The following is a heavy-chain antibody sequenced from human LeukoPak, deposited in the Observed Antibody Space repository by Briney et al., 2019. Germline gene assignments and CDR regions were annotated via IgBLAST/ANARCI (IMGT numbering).Heavy chain of an antibody. Sequence: XXAXXLXCXXSGXTFSSYAMNWVREGQGKGGEXGXXXXGTCRTTYYPVSLPGRFTISRHNSKNTLYLQINSLRAEDTAVYYCAKEGGSSSHLSVGLFDYWGQGTLVTVSS. J-gene: IGHJ4*02. CDR1: GXTFSSYA. D-gene: IGHD6-13*01. CDR2: XXGTCRTT. CDR3: AKEGGSSSHLSVGLFDY. V-gene: IGHV3-23*01.